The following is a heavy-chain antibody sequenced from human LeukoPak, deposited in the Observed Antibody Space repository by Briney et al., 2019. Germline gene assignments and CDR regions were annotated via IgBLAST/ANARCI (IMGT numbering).Heavy chain of an antibody. CDR3: ASPGRDGYNYWYFDL. J-gene: IGHJ2*01. CDR1: GGSISSSSYY. D-gene: IGHD5-24*01. Sequence: PSETLSLTCTVSGGSISSSSYYWGWIRQPPGKGLEWIGSIYYSGSTYYNPSLKRRVTISGNTSKNQFSLKLNSVTAADTAVYYCASPGRDGYNYWYFDLWGRGTLVTVSS. V-gene: IGHV4-39*07. CDR2: IYYSGST.